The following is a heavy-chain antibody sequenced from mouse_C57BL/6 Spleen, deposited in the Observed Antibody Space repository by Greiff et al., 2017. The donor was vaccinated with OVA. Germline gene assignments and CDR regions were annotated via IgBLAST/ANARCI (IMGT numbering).Heavy chain of an antibody. CDR2: ISSGGSYT. CDR1: GFTFSNYG. Sequence: EVQLMESGGDLVKPGGSLKLSCAASGFTFSNYGMSWVRQTPDQRLEWVATISSGGSYTYYPDSVKGRFTISRDNAKNTLYLQMSSLKSEDTAMYYCARAVYSNSTTGDFEVWGTGTTVTVAS. V-gene: IGHV5-6*01. J-gene: IGHJ1*03. D-gene: IGHD2-5*01. CDR3: ARAVYSNSTTGDFEV.